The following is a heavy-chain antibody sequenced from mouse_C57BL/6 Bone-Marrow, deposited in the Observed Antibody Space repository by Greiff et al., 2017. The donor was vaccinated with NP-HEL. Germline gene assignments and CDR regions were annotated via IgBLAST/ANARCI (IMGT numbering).Heavy chain of an antibody. CDR2: ILPSIGRT. CDR1: DSAVFPIAY. Sequence: QVQLQQSGSELMSPGSSVKLSCKDFDSAVFPIAYMSWVRQKPGPGFEWIVGILPSIGRTFYGEKFEDKATLDADTLSNTAYLELNSLTSEDSAIYYCARMGYGDDFDYWGQGTTLTVSS. D-gene: IGHD2-13*01. CDR3: ARMGYGDDFDY. V-gene: IGHV15-2*01. J-gene: IGHJ2*01.